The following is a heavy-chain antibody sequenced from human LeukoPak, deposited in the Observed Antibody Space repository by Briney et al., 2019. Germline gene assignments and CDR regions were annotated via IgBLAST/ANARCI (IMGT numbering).Heavy chain of an antibody. V-gene: IGHV4-59*12. Sequence: SETLSLTCTVSGGSISSYYWSWIRQPPGKGLEWIGYIYYSGSTNYNPSLKSRVTMSVDTSKNQFSLKLSSVTAADTAVYYCARDQYYYDSSGYVIFDYWGQGTLVTVSS. CDR1: GGSISSYY. D-gene: IGHD3-22*01. CDR2: IYYSGST. CDR3: ARDQYYYDSSGYVIFDY. J-gene: IGHJ4*02.